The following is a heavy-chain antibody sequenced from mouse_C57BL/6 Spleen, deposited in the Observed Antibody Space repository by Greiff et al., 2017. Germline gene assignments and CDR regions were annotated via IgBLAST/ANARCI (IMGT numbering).Heavy chain of an antibody. D-gene: IGHD1-1*01. CDR1: GFNIKDYY. V-gene: IGHV14-2*01. Sequence: EVQLQQPAAALVKPGASVKLSCTASGFNIKDYYMHWVKQRTEQGLEWIGRLDPEDGETKYAPKFPGKATITADTSSNTAYLQLSSLTSEDTAVYYCARSGYGSSYRFAYWGQGTLVTVAA. CDR2: LDPEDGET. J-gene: IGHJ3*01. CDR3: ARSGYGSSYRFAY.